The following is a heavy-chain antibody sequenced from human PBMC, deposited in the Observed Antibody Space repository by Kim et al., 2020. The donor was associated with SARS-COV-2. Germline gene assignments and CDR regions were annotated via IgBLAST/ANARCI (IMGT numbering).Heavy chain of an antibody. V-gene: IGHV3-48*02. D-gene: IGHD2-21*02. CDR3: ARGVIVVVTSSDAFDI. J-gene: IGHJ3*02. Sequence: SVESEFTISRDNAKNSLYLQMNSLRDEGAAVYYCARGVIVVVTSSDAFDIWGQGTMVTVSS.